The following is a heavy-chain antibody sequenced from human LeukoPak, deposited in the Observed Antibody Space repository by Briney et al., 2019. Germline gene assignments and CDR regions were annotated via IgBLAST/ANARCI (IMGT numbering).Heavy chain of an antibody. CDR3: ARDRAYCGGDCWVYYGMDV. CDR2: ISSSSSYI. J-gene: IGHJ6*02. V-gene: IGHV3-21*01. CDR1: GFTFSSYS. Sequence: GGFLRLSCAASGFTFSSYSMNWVRQAPGKGLEWVSSISSSSSYIYYADSVKGRFTISRDNSKNTLYLQMNSLRAEDTAVYYCARDRAYCGGDCWVYYGMDVWGQGTTVTVSS. D-gene: IGHD2-21*02.